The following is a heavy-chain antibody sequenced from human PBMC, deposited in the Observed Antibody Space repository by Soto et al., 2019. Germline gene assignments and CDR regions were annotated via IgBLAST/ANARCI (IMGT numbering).Heavy chain of an antibody. Sequence: EVQLVESGGGLVKPGGSLRLSCAASGFTFAHAWMTWVRQAPGKGLEWVGRIQTNTDAGTTDYAAPVKGRFSISRDDSKNNLFLQMNSLNPEDSAVYYCTTGDSSTWYGHYYFDYWGQGTVVSVSS. CDR2: IQTNTDAGTT. J-gene: IGHJ4*02. CDR3: TTGDSSTWYGHYYFDY. V-gene: IGHV3-15*01. D-gene: IGHD6-13*01. CDR1: GFTFAHAW.